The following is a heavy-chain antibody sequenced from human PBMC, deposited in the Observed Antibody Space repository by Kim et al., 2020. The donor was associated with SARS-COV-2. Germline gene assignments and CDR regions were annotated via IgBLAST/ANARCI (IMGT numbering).Heavy chain of an antibody. J-gene: IGHJ6*02. CDR1: GGSISSYY. Sequence: SETLSLTCTVSGGSISSYYWSWIRQPPGKGLEWIGYIYYSGSTNYNPSLKSRVTISVDTSKNQFSLKLSSVTAADTAVYYCARDRGVRGVIHYYYYYGMDVWGQGTTVTVSS. CDR2: IYYSGST. V-gene: IGHV4-59*01. CDR3: ARDRGVRGVIHYYYYYGMDV. D-gene: IGHD3-10*01.